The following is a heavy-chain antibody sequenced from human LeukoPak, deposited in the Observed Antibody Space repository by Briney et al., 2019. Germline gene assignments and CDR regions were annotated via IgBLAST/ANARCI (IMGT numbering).Heavy chain of an antibody. Sequence: SETLSLTCTVSGGSISSYYWSWIRQPPGKGLEWIGYIYYSGSTYYNPSLKSRVTISVDTSKNQFSLKLSSVTAADTAVYYCARSDYDFWSGYVDYWGQGTLVTVSS. V-gene: IGHV4-59*01. CDR3: ARSDYDFWSGYVDY. CDR2: IYYSGST. J-gene: IGHJ4*02. CDR1: GGSISSYY. D-gene: IGHD3-3*01.